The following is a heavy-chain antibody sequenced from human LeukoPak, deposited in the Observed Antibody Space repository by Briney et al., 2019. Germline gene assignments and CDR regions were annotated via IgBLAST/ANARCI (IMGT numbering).Heavy chain of an antibody. Sequence: SGGSLRLSCAASGFTFSSDGMHWVRQAPGDGLEWVAFIRFDGSNKYYADSVKGRFTISRANSKNTLYLQMNSLRAEDTAVYYCAKVGDLGAASYYYYYMDVWGKGTTVTISS. D-gene: IGHD1-26*01. J-gene: IGHJ6*03. V-gene: IGHV3-30*02. CDR1: GFTFSSDG. CDR2: IRFDGSNK. CDR3: AKVGDLGAASYYYYYMDV.